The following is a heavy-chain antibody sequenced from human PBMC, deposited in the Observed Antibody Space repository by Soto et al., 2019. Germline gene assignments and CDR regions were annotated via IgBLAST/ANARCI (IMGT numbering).Heavy chain of an antibody. CDR3: AKSPLIRSLLGPGSSRLYWYFDL. D-gene: IGHD3-16*02. CDR2: ILPSGGGT. J-gene: IGHJ2*01. CDR1: GFTFSSYA. V-gene: IGHV3-23*01. Sequence: GGSLRLSCAASGFTFSSYAMSWVRQAPGKGLEWVSAILPSGGGTYYADSVKGRFTISRDNSKNTLYLQMNSLRAEDTAVYYCAKSPLIRSLLGPGSSRLYWYFDLWGRGTLVTVSS.